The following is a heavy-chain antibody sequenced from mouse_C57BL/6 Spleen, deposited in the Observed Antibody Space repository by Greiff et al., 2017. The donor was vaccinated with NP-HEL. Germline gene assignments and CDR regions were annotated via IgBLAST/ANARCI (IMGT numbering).Heavy chain of an antibody. V-gene: IGHV1-50*01. CDR2: IDPSDSYT. J-gene: IGHJ1*03. CDR3: ARVGYFDV. Sequence: QVQLQQPGAELVKPGASVKLSCKASGYTFTSYWMQWVKQRPGQGLEWIGEIDPSDSYTNYNQKFKGKATLTVDTSSSTAYMQLSSLTSEDSAVYYCARVGYFDVWGTGTTVTVSS. CDR1: GYTFTSYW.